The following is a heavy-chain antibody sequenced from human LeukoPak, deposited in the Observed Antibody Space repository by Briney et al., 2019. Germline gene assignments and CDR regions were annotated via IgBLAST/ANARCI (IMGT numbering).Heavy chain of an antibody. Sequence: SETLSLTCAVYGGSFSGYYWSWIRQPPGKGLEWIGETNHSGSTNYNPSLKSRVTISVDTSKNQFSLKLSSVTAADTAVYYCARGPPTVTYYYYYGMDVWGQGTTVTVSS. CDR3: ARGPPTVTYYYYYGMDV. CDR1: GGSFSGYY. J-gene: IGHJ6*02. D-gene: IGHD4-17*01. V-gene: IGHV4-34*01. CDR2: TNHSGST.